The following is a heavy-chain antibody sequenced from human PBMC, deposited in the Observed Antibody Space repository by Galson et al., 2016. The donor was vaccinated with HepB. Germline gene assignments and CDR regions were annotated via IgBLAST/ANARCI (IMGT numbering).Heavy chain of an antibody. V-gene: IGHV1-18*01. CDR2: ISAYNGNI. D-gene: IGHD6-19*01. CDR3: ARDCSSDCVLSKDY. J-gene: IGHJ4*02. CDR1: GYTFTSYG. Sequence: SCKASGYTFTSYGISWVRQAPGQGLEWMGWISAYNGNIKNAQKFQGRVTMTTDTSTSTAYMELRSLISDDTAVYYCARDCSSDCVLSKDYWGQGILVTVSS.